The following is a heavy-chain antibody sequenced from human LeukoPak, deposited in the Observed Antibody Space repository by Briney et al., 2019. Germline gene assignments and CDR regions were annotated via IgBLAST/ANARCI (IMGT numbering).Heavy chain of an antibody. Sequence: GGSLRLSCAASGLSVSNNYIRWIRQAPGKGLEWVSVIYSGGSTYYADSVKGRFTISRDDSKNTVFLQMNSLKTEDAAVYYCARDDITVTYAFDYWGQGTLVTVSS. J-gene: IGHJ4*02. CDR1: GLSVSNNY. D-gene: IGHD2-21*02. CDR2: IYSGGST. V-gene: IGHV3-53*01. CDR3: ARDDITVTYAFDY.